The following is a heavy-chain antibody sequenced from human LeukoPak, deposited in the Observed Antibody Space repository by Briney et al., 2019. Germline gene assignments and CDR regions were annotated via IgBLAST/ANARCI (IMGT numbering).Heavy chain of an antibody. Sequence: ASVKVSCKASGYTFTSYGISWVRQAPGQGLEWMRWISAHNGNTNYAQKLQGRVTMTTDTSTSTAYMELRSLRSDDTAVYYCARGFLGGSYPTWPLYYYYGMDVWGQGTTVTVSS. J-gene: IGHJ6*02. CDR1: GYTFTSYG. D-gene: IGHD1-26*01. CDR2: ISAHNGNT. V-gene: IGHV1-18*01. CDR3: ARGFLGGSYPTWPLYYYYGMDV.